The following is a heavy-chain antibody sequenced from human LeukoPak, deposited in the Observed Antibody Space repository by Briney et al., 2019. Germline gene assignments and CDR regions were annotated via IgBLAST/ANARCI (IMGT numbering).Heavy chain of an antibody. V-gene: IGHV4-34*01. CDR3: ARAGRIQLWSYYYYYMDV. D-gene: IGHD5-18*01. CDR1: GGSFSGYY. CDR2: INHSGST. J-gene: IGHJ6*03. Sequence: SETLSLTCAVYGGSFSGYYWSWIRQPPGKGLEWIGEINHSGSTNYNPSLKSRVTISVDTSKNQFSLKLSSVTAADTAVYYCARAGRIQLWSYYYYYMDVWGKGTTVTVSS.